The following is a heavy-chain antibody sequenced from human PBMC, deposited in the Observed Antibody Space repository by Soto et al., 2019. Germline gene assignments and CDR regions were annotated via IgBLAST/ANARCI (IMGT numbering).Heavy chain of an antibody. J-gene: IGHJ6*03. CDR3: ARGGYCSGGSCYSYYYYMDV. D-gene: IGHD2-15*01. CDR2: IGTAGDT. V-gene: IGHV3-13*01. CDR1: GFTFSSYD. Sequence: EVQLVESGGGLVQPGGSLRLSCAASGFTFSSYDMHWVRQATGKGLEWVSAIGTAGDTYYPGSVKGRFTISRENAKNSLYLQMNSLRAGDTAVYYCARGGYCSGGSCYSYYYYMDVWGKGTTVTVSS.